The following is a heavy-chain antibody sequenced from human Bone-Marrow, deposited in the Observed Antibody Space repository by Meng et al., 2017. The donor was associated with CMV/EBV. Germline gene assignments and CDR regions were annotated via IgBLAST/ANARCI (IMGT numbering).Heavy chain of an antibody. V-gene: IGHV4-39*07. J-gene: IGHJ5*02. CDR3: ARDVYGRGWFDP. Sequence: QLPLQQSGPGLMKPSATLSLTSTASGGSISSSSYYWCWVRQHPGKGLEWIGSIYYSGSTYYNPSLKSRVTISVDTSKNQFSLKLSSVTAADTAVYYCARDVYGRGWFDPWGQGTLVTVSS. CDR2: IYYSGST. D-gene: IGHD3-16*01. CDR1: GGSISSSSYY.